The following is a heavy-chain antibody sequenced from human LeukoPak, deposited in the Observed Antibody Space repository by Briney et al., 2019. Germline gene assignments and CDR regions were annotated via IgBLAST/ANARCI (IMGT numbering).Heavy chain of an antibody. Sequence: GGSLRLSCAASGFTFSSYAMHWVRQAPGKGLEWVANVKQDGSEKYYVDSVKGRFTISRDNAKNSLYLQMSSLRAEDTAVYYCARIRQRGTKYYFDYWGQGTLVTVSS. D-gene: IGHD1-7*01. CDR3: ARIRQRGTKYYFDY. CDR1: GFTFSSYA. CDR2: VKQDGSEK. V-gene: IGHV3-7*01. J-gene: IGHJ4*02.